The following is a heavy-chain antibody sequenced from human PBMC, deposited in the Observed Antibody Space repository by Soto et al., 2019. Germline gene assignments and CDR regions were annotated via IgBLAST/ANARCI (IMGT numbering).Heavy chain of an antibody. D-gene: IGHD2-15*01. CDR3: AKYLRLRVVADYGIDAFDI. CDR2: ISGSGGST. CDR1: GFTFSSYA. Sequence: EVQLLESGGGLVQPGGSLRLSCAASGFTFSSYAMSWVRQAPGKGLEWVSAISGSGGSTYYADSVKGRFTISRDNSKNTLYLQMNSLRAEDTAVYYCAKYLRLRVVADYGIDAFDIWGQGTMVTVSS. J-gene: IGHJ3*02. V-gene: IGHV3-23*01.